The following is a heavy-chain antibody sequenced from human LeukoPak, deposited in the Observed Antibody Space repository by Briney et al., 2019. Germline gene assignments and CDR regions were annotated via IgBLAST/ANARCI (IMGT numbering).Heavy chain of an antibody. Sequence: GGSLRLSCAASGFTFSSYAMHWLRQAPGKGLEWVAVISYDGSNKYYADSVKGRFTISRDNSKNTLYLQMGSLRVEDTAVYYCAKDLAVAGTPGWFDPWGQGTLVTVS. CDR3: AKDLAVAGTPGWFDP. D-gene: IGHD6-19*01. CDR1: GFTFSSYA. CDR2: ISYDGSNK. V-gene: IGHV3-30*14. J-gene: IGHJ5*02.